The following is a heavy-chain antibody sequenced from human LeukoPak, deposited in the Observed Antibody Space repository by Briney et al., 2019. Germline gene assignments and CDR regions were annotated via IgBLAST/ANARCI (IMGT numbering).Heavy chain of an antibody. Sequence: PGGSLRLSCAASGFIFSGYWMNWVRQAPGKGLVWVSRINGDGSSTTYADSVKGRFTISRDNAKNTLYLQMNSLRAEDTAVYYCARERGLWLIAARRNWFDPWGQGTLVTVSS. V-gene: IGHV3-74*03. CDR2: INGDGSST. CDR1: GFIFSGYW. D-gene: IGHD6-6*01. J-gene: IGHJ5*02. CDR3: ARERGLWLIAARRNWFDP.